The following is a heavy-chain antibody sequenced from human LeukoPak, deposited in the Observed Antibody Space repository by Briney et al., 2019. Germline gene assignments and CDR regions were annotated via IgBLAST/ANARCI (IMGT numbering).Heavy chain of an antibody. CDR1: GFRFSSYG. V-gene: IGHV3-23*01. D-gene: IGHD3-10*01. Sequence: PRGSLRLSCAASGFRFSSYGMSWVRQAPGKGLYWVSSISGSGDSTYYADSVKGRFTISRDNAKNTVFLQMSSLRAEDTALYYCARKSASGNYPLDYWGQGTLVTVSS. CDR2: ISGSGDST. J-gene: IGHJ4*02. CDR3: ARKSASGNYPLDY.